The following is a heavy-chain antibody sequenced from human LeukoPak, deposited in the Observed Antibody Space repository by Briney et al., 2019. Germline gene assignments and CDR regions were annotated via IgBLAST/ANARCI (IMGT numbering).Heavy chain of an antibody. CDR3: ARSRYGGYDFREIDY. V-gene: IGHV4-59*08. D-gene: IGHD4-17*01. CDR2: IYYSGST. J-gene: IGHJ4*02. Sequence: SETLSLTCTVAGASISSYYWSWIRQPPGKGLEWIGYIYYSGSTNYNPSLKSRVTISVDTSKNQFSLKLSSVTAADTAVYYCARSRYGGYDFREIDYWGQGTLVTVSS. CDR1: GASISSYY.